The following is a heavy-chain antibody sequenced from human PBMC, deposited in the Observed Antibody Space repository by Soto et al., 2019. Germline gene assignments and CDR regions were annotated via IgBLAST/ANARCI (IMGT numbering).Heavy chain of an antibody. J-gene: IGHJ6*02. D-gene: IGHD2-15*01. CDR2: ISHDGTNK. CDR1: GDTFNTYG. V-gene: IGHV3-30*03. CDR3: ARESSRDYHYGMDV. Sequence: LSCEVCGDTFNTYGMHVVRQDKGKGLEWVAAISHDGTNKNYGDSVKGRFTISRDNSKKTLYLQMNSLRPEDTAVYYCARESSRDYHYGMDVWGQGTTVTVSS.